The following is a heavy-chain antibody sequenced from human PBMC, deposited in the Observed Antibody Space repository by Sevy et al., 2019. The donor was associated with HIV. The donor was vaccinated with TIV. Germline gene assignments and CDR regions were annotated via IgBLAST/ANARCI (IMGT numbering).Heavy chain of an antibody. CDR1: GFTFSSYA. J-gene: IGHJ4*02. CDR3: AKQTLDIVLMVYAFDY. Sequence: GGSLRLSCAASGFTFSSYAMSWVRQAPGKGLEWVSAMSGSGGSTYYADSVKGRSTISRDNSKNTLYRQMKRLRAVDTAVYYCAKQTLDIVLMVYAFDYWGQGTLVTVSS. CDR2: MSGSGGST. D-gene: IGHD2-8*01. V-gene: IGHV3-23*01.